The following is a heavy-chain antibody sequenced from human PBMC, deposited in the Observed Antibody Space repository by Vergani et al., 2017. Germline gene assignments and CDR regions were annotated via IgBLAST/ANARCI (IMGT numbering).Heavy chain of an antibody. CDR3: ARDRDSAYGDYSDY. J-gene: IGHJ4*02. Sequence: EVQLVESGGGLVQPGGSLRLSCAASGFTFSSYWMSWVRQAPGKGLEWVANIKQDGSEKYYVDSVKGRFTISRDNAKNSLYLQMNSLRAEDTAVYYCARDRDSAYGDYSDYWGQGTLVTVSS. CDR2: IKQDGSEK. V-gene: IGHV3-7*01. D-gene: IGHD4-17*01. CDR1: GFTFSSYW.